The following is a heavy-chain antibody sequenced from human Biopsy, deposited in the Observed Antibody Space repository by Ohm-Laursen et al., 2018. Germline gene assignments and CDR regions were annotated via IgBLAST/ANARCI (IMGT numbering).Heavy chain of an antibody. V-gene: IGHV1-69*06. CDR3: ATKLTGYFHH. CDR2: NIPILGSG. CDR1: GGTFSNYG. J-gene: IGHJ1*01. Sequence: ASVKVSCKAPGGTFSNYGVNWVRQAPGQGLEWLGGNIPILGSGNYAQKFQDRVTVAADTSTSTATMELRSLRSDDTAVYYCATKLTGYFHHWGQGTLVIVSS. D-gene: IGHD3-9*01.